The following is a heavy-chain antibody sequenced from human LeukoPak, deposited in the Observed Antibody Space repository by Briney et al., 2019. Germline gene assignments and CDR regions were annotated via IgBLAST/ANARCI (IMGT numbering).Heavy chain of an antibody. J-gene: IGHJ4*02. CDR1: GFTVSSSY. V-gene: IGHV3-53*01. CDR3: ARLPTYCSVGSCYPGYFDY. D-gene: IGHD2-15*01. Sequence: SGGSLRLSCAASGFTVSSSYMYWVRQAPGKGLEWVSFFYRGDSTYYAESVRGRFTISRDNSKNTLYLLMNSLIPEDTAVYYCARLPTYCSVGSCYPGYFDYWGQGALVTVSS. CDR2: FYRGDST.